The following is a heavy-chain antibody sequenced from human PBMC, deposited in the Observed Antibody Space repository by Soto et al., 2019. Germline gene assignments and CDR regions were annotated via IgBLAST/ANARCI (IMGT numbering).Heavy chain of an antibody. CDR1: GGSFSGYY. CDR2: INHSGST. CDR3: ARARRNNWNFFGWFDP. D-gene: IGHD1-7*01. J-gene: IGHJ5*02. V-gene: IGHV4-34*01. Sequence: SQTLSLTCAVYGGSFSGYYWSWIRQPPGKGLEWIGEINHSGSTNYNPSLKSRVTISVDTSKNQFSLKLSSVTAADTAVYYCARARRNNWNFFGWFDPWGQGTLVTVSS.